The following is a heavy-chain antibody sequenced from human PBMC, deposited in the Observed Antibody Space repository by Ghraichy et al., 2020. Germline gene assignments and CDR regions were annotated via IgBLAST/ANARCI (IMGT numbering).Heavy chain of an antibody. Sequence: SETLSLTCAVSGGSMSSSNWWSWVRQPPGKGLEWIGEIYHSGSTNYNPSLKSRVTISIDKSKNQFSLMLTSVTAADTAVYYCARGVGYSSSWYNYWGQGTLVTVSS. D-gene: IGHD6-13*01. V-gene: IGHV4-4*02. CDR1: GGSMSSSNW. CDR2: IYHSGST. J-gene: IGHJ4*02. CDR3: ARGVGYSSSWYNY.